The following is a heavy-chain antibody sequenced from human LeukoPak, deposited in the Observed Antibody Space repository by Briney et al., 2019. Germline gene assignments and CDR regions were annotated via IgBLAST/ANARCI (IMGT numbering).Heavy chain of an antibody. J-gene: IGHJ6*02. V-gene: IGHV4-59*08. CDR1: GASISSYY. CDR3: ARGRSRGSENYRNFYYGLDV. CDR2: MFYNAGT. D-gene: IGHD1-14*01. Sequence: SETLSLTCTVSGASISSYYWSWIRQPPGEGLECIGYMFYNAGTNYNPSLKSRLTMSIDTSKNQFSLKVRSVTAADTAVYYCARGRSRGSENYRNFYYGLDVWGQGSTVTVSS.